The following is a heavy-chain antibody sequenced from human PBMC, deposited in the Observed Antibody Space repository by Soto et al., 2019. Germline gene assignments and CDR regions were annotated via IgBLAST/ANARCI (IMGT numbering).Heavy chain of an antibody. CDR3: ARDKITGLFDY. J-gene: IGHJ4*02. D-gene: IGHD2-8*02. CDR2: INHSGST. Sequence: PSETLSLTCPFSGVTISSYYWSWIRQPPGTGLEWIGEINHSGSTNYNPSLKSRVTISVDTSKNQFSLKLTSVTAADTAVYYCARDKITGLFDYWGQGTLVTVSS. V-gene: IGHV4-34*01. CDR1: GVTISSYY.